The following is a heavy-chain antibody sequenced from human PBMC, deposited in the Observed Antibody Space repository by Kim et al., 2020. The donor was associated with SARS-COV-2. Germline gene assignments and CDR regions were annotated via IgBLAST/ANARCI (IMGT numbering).Heavy chain of an antibody. Sequence: GGSLRLSCAASGFTFSNAWMSWVRQAPGKGLEWVGRIKSKTDGGTTDYAAPVKGRFTITRDDTKNTLYLQMNSLKTEDTAVYYCTTIDSGLYYYYYGMDGWGQGTTVTVSS. CDR3: TTIDSGLYYYYYGMDG. D-gene: IGHD5-12*01. CDR1: GFTFSNAW. V-gene: IGHV3-15*01. J-gene: IGHJ6*02. CDR2: IKSKTDGGTT.